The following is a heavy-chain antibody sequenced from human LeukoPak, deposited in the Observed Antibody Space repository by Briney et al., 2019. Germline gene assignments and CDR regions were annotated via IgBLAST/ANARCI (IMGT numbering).Heavy chain of an antibody. J-gene: IGHJ4*02. Sequence: ASVKVSCTASGGTFSSYAISWVRQAPGQGLEWMGGIIPIFGTANYAQKFQGRVTITADESTSTAYMELSSLRSEDTAVYYCARRQRGPGAATWYYFDYWGQGTLVTVSS. CDR3: ARRQRGPGAATWYYFDY. D-gene: IGHD2-15*01. V-gene: IGHV1-69*13. CDR2: IIPIFGTA. CDR1: GGTFSSYA.